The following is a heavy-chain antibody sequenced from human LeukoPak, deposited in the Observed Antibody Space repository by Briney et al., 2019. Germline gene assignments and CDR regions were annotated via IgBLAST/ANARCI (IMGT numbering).Heavy chain of an antibody. Sequence: PGGSLRLSCAASGFTFSSYSMNWVRQAPGKGLEWVSSISSSSSYIYYADSVKGRFTISRDNAKNSLYLQMNSLRAEDTAVYYCAREAGVSGSYYTFDYWGQGTLVTVSS. CDR3: AREAGVSGSYYTFDY. CDR2: ISSSSSYI. D-gene: IGHD1-26*01. J-gene: IGHJ4*02. CDR1: GFTFSSYS. V-gene: IGHV3-21*01.